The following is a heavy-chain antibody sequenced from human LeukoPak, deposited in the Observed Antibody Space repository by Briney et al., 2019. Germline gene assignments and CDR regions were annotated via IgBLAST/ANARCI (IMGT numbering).Heavy chain of an antibody. D-gene: IGHD3-10*01. V-gene: IGHV4-59*01. CDR1: GGSISSYY. CDR3: ARTEYFFDH. J-gene: IGHJ4*02. Sequence: PSETLSLTCTVSGGSISSYYWSWIRQPPGKGLEWIGYIYYSGSTNYNPSLKSRVTISVDTSKNQLSLNLNSVTAADTAVYYCARTEYFFDHWGQGTLVTVSS. CDR2: IYYSGST.